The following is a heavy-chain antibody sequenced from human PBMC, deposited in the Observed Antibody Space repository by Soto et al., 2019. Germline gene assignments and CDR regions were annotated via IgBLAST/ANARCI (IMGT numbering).Heavy chain of an antibody. CDR2: IYYSGST. CDR3: ARAWGYSYGYFDY. J-gene: IGHJ4*02. CDR1: GGSISSGDYY. V-gene: IGHV4-30-4*01. Sequence: SETLSLTCTVSGGSISSGDYYWSWIRQPPGKGLEWIGYIYYSGSTYYNPSLRSRVTISVDTSKNQFSLKLSSVTAADTAVYYCARAWGYSYGYFDYWGQGTLVTVSS. D-gene: IGHD5-18*01.